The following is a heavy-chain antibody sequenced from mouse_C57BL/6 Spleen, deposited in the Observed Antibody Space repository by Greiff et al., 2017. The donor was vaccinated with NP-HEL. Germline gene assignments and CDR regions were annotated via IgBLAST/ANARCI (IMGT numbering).Heavy chain of an antibody. CDR2: ISSGSSTI. CDR3: ARKDYGSSPFAY. V-gene: IGHV5-17*01. Sequence: VQLQQSGGGLVKPGGSLKLSCAASGFTFSDYGMHWVRQAPEKGLEWVAYISSGSSTIYYADTVKGRFTISRDNAKNTLFLQMTSLRSEDTAMYYCARKDYGSSPFAYWGQGTLVTVSA. D-gene: IGHD1-1*01. J-gene: IGHJ3*01. CDR1: GFTFSDYG.